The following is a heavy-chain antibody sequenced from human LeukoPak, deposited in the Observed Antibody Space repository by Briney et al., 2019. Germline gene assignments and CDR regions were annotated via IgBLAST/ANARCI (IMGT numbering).Heavy chain of an antibody. CDR2: IWYDESNK. D-gene: IGHD1-26*01. Sequence: GGSLRLSCAASGFTFSSYGMHWVRQAPDKRLEWVAVIWYDESNKYYADSVKGRFTISRDNSKNTLYLQMNSLRAEDTAVYYCARDATNRVGATIYYFDNWGQGTLVTVSS. CDR3: ARDATNRVGATIYYFDN. V-gene: IGHV3-33*01. CDR1: GFTFSSYG. J-gene: IGHJ4*02.